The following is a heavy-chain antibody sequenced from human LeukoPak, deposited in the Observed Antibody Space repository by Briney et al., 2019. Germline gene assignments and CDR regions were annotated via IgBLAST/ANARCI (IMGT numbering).Heavy chain of an antibody. V-gene: IGHV1-69*05. CDR3: AREKVESLKIAAAGTGWFDP. Sequence: GAPVKVSCKASGGTFSSYAISWVRQAPGQGLEWMGGIIPIFGTANYAQKFQGRVTITTDESTSTAYMELSSLRSEDTAVYYCAREKVESLKIAAAGTGWFDPWGQGTLVTVSS. CDR1: GGTFSSYA. CDR2: IIPIFGTA. J-gene: IGHJ5*02. D-gene: IGHD6-13*01.